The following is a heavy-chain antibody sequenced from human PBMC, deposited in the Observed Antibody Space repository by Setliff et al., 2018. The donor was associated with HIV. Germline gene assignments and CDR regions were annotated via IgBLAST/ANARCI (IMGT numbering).Heavy chain of an antibody. CDR2: INSDKGNT. D-gene: IGHD6-19*01. V-gene: IGHV1-3*01. J-gene: IGHJ4*02. Sequence: ASVKVSCKASGYTFMNYGLSWVRQAPGQGLEWMGWINSDKGNTKYSQKFQGRITITRDTSASTAYIEVSSLKSEDTAVYYCATLGVAVTGTVDYWGQGTLVTVSS. CDR1: GYTFMNYG. CDR3: ATLGVAVTGTVDY.